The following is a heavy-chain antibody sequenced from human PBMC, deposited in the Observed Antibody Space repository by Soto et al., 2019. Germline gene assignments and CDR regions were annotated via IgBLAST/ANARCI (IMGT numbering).Heavy chain of an antibody. V-gene: IGHV4-4*07. D-gene: IGHD1-1*01. CDR3: VRDGTKTLRDWFDP. CDR1: GASISGFY. J-gene: IGHJ5*02. Sequence: SETLSLTCTVSGASISGFYWSWIRKSAGKGLEWIGRIYATGTTDYNPSLKSRVMVSVDTSKKQFSLKLRSVTAADTAVYYCVRDGTKTLRDWFDPWGQGISVTVSS. CDR2: IYATGTT.